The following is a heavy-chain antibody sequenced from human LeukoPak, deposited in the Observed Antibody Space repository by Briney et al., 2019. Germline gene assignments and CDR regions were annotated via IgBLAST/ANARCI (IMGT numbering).Heavy chain of an antibody. CDR1: GFNFSNYA. Sequence: QPGGSLRLSCATSGFNFSNYAMTWVRLAPGKGLEWVSSISGGGGTTYYGDSVKGRVTVSRDSSKNTLHLQMNSLRLEDTAVYYCARGTVSLYPRILIDWGQGVLVTVSS. CDR2: ISGGGGTT. V-gene: IGHV3-23*01. CDR3: ARGTVSLYPRILID. J-gene: IGHJ4*02. D-gene: IGHD3-16*02.